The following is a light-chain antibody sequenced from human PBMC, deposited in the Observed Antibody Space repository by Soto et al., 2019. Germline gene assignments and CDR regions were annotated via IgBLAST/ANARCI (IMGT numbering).Light chain of an antibody. J-gene: IGKJ4*01. CDR3: QQVKTYPRT. CDR2: EES. CDR1: QAVPNN. Sequence: DLHLTQSPSFLSASVGDRVTITCRPSQAVPNNMAWYQQKPGKPPKLLIYEESTLHSGLPSRFSGRKSGTQFTLTIDSLQPADFATYYCQQVKTYPRTFGGGTKVEI. V-gene: IGKV1-9*01.